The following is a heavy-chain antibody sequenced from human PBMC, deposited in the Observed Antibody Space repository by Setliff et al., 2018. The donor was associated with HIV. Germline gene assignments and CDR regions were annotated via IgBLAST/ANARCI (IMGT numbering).Heavy chain of an antibody. CDR2: INPSGGST. V-gene: IGHV1-46*02. CDR1: GYPFNSYS. Sequence: ASVKVSCKASGYPFNSYSMHWVRQAPGQGLEWMGIINPSGGSTSYSQKFQGRLTMTRDTSTTTMYLELSSLTSEDTAIYYCAREASKGGYGYGPPNFDYWGQGTLVT. D-gene: IGHD5-18*01. J-gene: IGHJ4*02. CDR3: AREASKGGYGYGPPNFDY.